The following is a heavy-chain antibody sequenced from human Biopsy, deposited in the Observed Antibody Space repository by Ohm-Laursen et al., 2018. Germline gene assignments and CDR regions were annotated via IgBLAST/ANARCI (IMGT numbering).Heavy chain of an antibody. CDR1: GFTFSTYW. V-gene: IGHV3-7*01. CDR2: IKRDGSQS. D-gene: IGHD2-2*01. Sequence: LSLTCAASGFTFSTYWMTWVRQAPGKGLEWVANIKRDGSQSNHADSVKGRFTITRDNANNSLYLQMNSLRVEDTAVYYCARPKSRRALDVWGQGTMVTVSS. CDR3: ARPKSRRALDV. J-gene: IGHJ3*01.